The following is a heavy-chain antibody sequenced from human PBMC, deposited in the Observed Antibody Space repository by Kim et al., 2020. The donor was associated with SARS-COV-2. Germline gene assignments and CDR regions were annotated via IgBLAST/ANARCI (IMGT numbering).Heavy chain of an antibody. D-gene: IGHD2-15*01. CDR2: ISGSGGST. Sequence: GGSLRLSCAASGFTFSSYAMSWVRQAPGKGLEWVSAISGSGGSTYYADSVKGRFTISRDNSKNTLYLQMNSLRAEDTAVYYCAKRDIVVVVAARTGVDYWGQGTLVTVSS. J-gene: IGHJ4*02. CDR1: GFTFSSYA. CDR3: AKRDIVVVVAARTGVDY. V-gene: IGHV3-23*01.